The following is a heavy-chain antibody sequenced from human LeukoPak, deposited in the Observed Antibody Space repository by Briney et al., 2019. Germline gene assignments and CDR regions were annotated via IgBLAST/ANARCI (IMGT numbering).Heavy chain of an antibody. J-gene: IGHJ4*02. D-gene: IGHD2-2*01. CDR2: IYTSGST. CDR3: AGEATALGYCSSTSCQPFDY. V-gene: IGHV4-4*07. CDR1: GGSISSYY. Sequence: PSETLSLTCTVSGGSISSYYWSWIRQPAGNGLEWIGRIYTSGSTNYNPSLKSRVTMSVDTSKNQSSLKLSSVTAADTAVYYCAGEATALGYCSSTSCQPFDYWGQGTLVTVSS.